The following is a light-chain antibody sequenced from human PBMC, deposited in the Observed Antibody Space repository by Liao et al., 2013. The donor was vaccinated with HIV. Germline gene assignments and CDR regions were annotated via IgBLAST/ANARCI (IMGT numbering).Light chain of an antibody. CDR2: QDT. Sequence: SYELTQPPSVSVSPGQTATITCSGDELGDKYISWYRQKSGQSPVLVIYQDTKRPSGIPERFSGSGSGTTVTLTITGAQVEDEADYYCYSAADNNWVFGGGTKLTVL. CDR1: ELGDKY. J-gene: IGLJ3*02. V-gene: IGLV3-27*01. CDR3: YSAADNNWV.